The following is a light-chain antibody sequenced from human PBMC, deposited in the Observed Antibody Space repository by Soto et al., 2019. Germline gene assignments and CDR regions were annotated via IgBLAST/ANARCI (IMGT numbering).Light chain of an antibody. J-gene: IGKJ4*02. CDR3: QQYAKWPLT. CDR1: QSIPRL. CDR2: GAS. V-gene: IGKV3-15*01. Sequence: EVVMTQSPATLSVSPGAGVTLSCRASQSIPRLLASYQQKPAQAPTPLIHGASTRATGIPARVSGSGSGAAYTLTISSLESEDIAVYYCQQYAKWPLTFGGGTKVEIK.